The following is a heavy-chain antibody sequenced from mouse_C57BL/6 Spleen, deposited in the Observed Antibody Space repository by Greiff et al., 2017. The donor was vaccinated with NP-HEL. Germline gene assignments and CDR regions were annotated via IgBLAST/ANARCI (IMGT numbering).Heavy chain of an antibody. CDR3: ARFYDSDYFDY. Sequence: VQLQQSAPELVKPGASVKISCKASGYAFSRSWMNWVKQRSGKGLEWIGRIYPGDGDTNYNGKFKGTATLTADNSSSTAYMQLSSLTSEDSAVYYCARFYDSDYFDYWGKGTTLTVSS. D-gene: IGHD2-3*01. J-gene: IGHJ2*01. V-gene: IGHV1-82*01. CDR2: IYPGDGDT. CDR1: GYAFSRSW.